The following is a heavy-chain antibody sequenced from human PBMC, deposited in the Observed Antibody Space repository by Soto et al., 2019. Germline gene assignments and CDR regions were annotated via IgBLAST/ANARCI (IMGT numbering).Heavy chain of an antibody. CDR1: GYTFTSYD. Sequence: QVQLVQSGAEVKKPGASVKVSCKASGYTFTSYDINWVRQATGQGLEWMGWMNPNSGNTGYAQKFQGRVTMTRNTSISPAYMELSSLRSEDTAVYYCARRGYCSSTSCPGAFDIWGQGTMVTVSS. D-gene: IGHD2-2*01. J-gene: IGHJ3*02. CDR2: MNPNSGNT. CDR3: ARRGYCSSTSCPGAFDI. V-gene: IGHV1-8*01.